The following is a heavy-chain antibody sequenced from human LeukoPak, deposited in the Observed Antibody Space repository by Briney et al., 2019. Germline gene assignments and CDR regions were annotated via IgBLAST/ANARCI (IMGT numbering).Heavy chain of an antibody. D-gene: IGHD6-19*01. V-gene: IGHV3-21*01. Sequence: GGSLTLSCAASGFTFTSYSMNWVRQAPGKGLEWVSSISGTRVYIYYADSVKGRFTISRDNAKNSVHLQMNSLRAEDTAVYYCAAGWPGGDYWGQGTLVTVSS. CDR1: GFTFTSYS. J-gene: IGHJ4*02. CDR3: AAGWPGGDY. CDR2: ISGTRVYI.